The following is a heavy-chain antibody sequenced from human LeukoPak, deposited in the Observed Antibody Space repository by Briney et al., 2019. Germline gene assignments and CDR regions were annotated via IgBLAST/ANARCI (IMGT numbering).Heavy chain of an antibody. V-gene: IGHV4-59*08. CDR1: GGSISSYY. Sequence: SETLPLTCTVSGGSISSYYWNWIRQPPGKGLEWIGYIYYSGSTNYNPSLKSRVSISVDTSKNQFSLKLKSATAADTAIYYCARRHCSSTSCFASAFDPWGQGTLVTVSS. CDR3: ARRHCSSTSCFASAFDP. J-gene: IGHJ5*02. CDR2: IYYSGST. D-gene: IGHD2-2*01.